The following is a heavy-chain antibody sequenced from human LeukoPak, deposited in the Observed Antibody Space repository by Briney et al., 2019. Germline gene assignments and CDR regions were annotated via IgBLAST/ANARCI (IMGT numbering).Heavy chain of an antibody. V-gene: IGHV3-7*01. D-gene: IGHD3-10*02. Sequence: TGGSLRLSCAASGFTFSSYWMSWVRQAPGKGLEWVANIKQDGSEKHYVDSVKGRFTISRDKAKNSLYLQMNSLRAEDTAVYYCAELGITMIGGVWGKGTTVTISS. CDR3: AELGITMIGGV. J-gene: IGHJ6*04. CDR1: GFTFSSYW. CDR2: IKQDGSEK.